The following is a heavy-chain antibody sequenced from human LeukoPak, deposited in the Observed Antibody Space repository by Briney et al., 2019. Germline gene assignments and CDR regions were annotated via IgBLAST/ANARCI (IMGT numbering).Heavy chain of an antibody. D-gene: IGHD2-2*01. CDR3: ARRSTSRHLNDAFDI. V-gene: IGHV3-23*01. CDR1: GFTFSSYE. Sequence: GGSLRLSCAASGFTFSSYEMNWVRQAPGKGLEWVSAISGSGGSTYYADSVKGRFTISRDNSKNTLYLQMNSLRAEDTAVYYCARRSTSRHLNDAFDIWGQGTMVTVSS. CDR2: ISGSGGST. J-gene: IGHJ3*02.